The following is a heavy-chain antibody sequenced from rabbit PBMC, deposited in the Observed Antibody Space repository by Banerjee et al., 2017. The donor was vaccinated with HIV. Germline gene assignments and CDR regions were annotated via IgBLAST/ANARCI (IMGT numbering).Heavy chain of an antibody. CDR2: INAADDGKK. J-gene: IGHJ4*01. D-gene: IGHD4-1*01. CDR1: GFSFSGSYW. Sequence: QQQLEESGGGLVKPEGSLTLTCTASGFSFSGSYWICWVRRAPVTGLEWIACINAADDGKKCYASWAKGRFTISKTSSTTVTLQMTSLTAADTATYFCARDLAGVIGWNFNLWGPGTLVTVS. CDR3: ARDLAGVIGWNFNL. V-gene: IGHV1S45*01.